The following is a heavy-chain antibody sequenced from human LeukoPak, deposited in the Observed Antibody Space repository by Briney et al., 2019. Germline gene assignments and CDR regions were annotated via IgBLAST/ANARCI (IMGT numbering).Heavy chain of an antibody. CDR3: ARGGYSYGYEILAFDY. CDR2: ISYDGSNK. D-gene: IGHD5-18*01. Sequence: PGGSLRLSCAASGFTFSSYATHWVRQAPGKGLEWVAVISYDGSNKYYADSVKGRFTISRDNSKNTLYLQMNSLRAEDTAVYYCARGGYSYGYEILAFDYWGQGTLVTVSS. V-gene: IGHV3-30-3*01. CDR1: GFTFSSYA. J-gene: IGHJ4*02.